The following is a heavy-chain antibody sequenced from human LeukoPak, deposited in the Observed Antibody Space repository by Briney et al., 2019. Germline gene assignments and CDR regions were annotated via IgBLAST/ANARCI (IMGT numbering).Heavy chain of an antibody. CDR2: ISESGGTT. CDR1: GFTFSSYS. J-gene: IGHJ1*01. CDR3: VKDHRGSLENFQH. Sequence: GGSLRLSCAASGFTFSSYSMNWVRQAPGKGLEWVSGISESGGTTYYADSVKGRLTISRDNSKNTLYLQMNSLRDEDTALYYCVKDHRGSLENFQHWGQGTLVTVFS. V-gene: IGHV3-23*01.